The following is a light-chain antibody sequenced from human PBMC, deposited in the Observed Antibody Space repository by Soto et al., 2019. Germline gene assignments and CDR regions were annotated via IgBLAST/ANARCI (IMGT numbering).Light chain of an antibody. CDR1: QSVSSN. J-gene: IGKJ5*01. V-gene: IGKV3-15*01. Sequence: EIVMTQSPATLSVSPGERATLSCRASQSVSSNLAWYQQKPGQAPRLLIYGASTRATGIPARFSGSGSGTEFTLTIGSLQSEDFAVYYCQQYNNWPPDFGQGTRLEIK. CDR2: GAS. CDR3: QQYNNWPPD.